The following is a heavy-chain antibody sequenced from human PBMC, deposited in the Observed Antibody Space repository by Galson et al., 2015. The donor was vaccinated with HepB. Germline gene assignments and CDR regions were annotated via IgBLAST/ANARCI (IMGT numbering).Heavy chain of an antibody. CDR2: TYYRSKWYN. CDR1: GDSVSSNSAA. CDR3: ARDREFLGIDV. J-gene: IGHJ6*02. V-gene: IGHV6-1*01. D-gene: IGHD3-10*01. Sequence: CAISGDSVSSNSAAWNWIRRSPSRSLEWLGRTYYRSKWYNDYGVSVKSRITINPDTSKNQFSLQLNSVTPEDTAVYYCARDREFLGIDVWGQGTTVTVSS.